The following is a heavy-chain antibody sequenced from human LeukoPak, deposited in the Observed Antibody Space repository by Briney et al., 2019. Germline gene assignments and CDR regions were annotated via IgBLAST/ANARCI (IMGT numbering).Heavy chain of an antibody. CDR1: GFTFRSYG. J-gene: IGHJ5*02. CDR3: AKDPAARNGNWFDP. Sequence: GGSLRLSCAASGFTFRSYGMHWVRQAPGKGLEWVAFIRFDGSDKYYVDSVKGRCTISRDNSKNTLNLQMNSLRAEDTAVYYCAKDPAARNGNWFDPWGQGTLVTVSS. D-gene: IGHD2-8*01. CDR2: IRFDGSDK. V-gene: IGHV3-30*02.